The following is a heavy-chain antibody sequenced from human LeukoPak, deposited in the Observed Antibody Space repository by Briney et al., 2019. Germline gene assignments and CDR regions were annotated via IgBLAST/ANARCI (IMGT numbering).Heavy chain of an antibody. CDR2: INPNSGGT. V-gene: IGHV1-2*02. Sequence: ASVKVSCKASEYTFTGYYMHWVRQAPGQGLEWMGWINPNSGGTNYAQKFQGRVTVTSDTSISTAYMELRRLTSDDTAVYYCSRSIVACDNWGQGTLVTVSS. CDR1: EYTFTGYY. D-gene: IGHD1-26*01. CDR3: SRSIVACDN. J-gene: IGHJ4*02.